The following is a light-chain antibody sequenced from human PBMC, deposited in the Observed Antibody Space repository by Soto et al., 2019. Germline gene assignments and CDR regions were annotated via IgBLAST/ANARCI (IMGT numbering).Light chain of an antibody. V-gene: IGKV1-5*03. CDR1: QVISRW. CDR2: KAS. CDR3: QQYSSYPYT. J-gene: IGKJ2*01. Sequence: DIQMTQSPSTQSASVGDRVTITCRASQVISRWLAWYQHRPGKAPKCLVYKASSLESGVPSRFSGTGSGTEFTLTISGLQPDDFVTYYCQQYSSYPYTFGQGTKVDIK.